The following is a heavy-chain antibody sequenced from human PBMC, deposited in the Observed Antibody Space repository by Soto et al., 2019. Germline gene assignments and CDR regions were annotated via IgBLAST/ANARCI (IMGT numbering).Heavy chain of an antibody. V-gene: IGHV4-59*01. D-gene: IGHD6-19*01. Sequence: SETLSLTCSVSGGSISGSYWSWIRQSPGKGLEWLGYVYYTGSTNYSPSLRGRVSISVDTSKNEFSLRLSSVTAADTAVYFCARSVAVPGAHIDYWGQGTQVTVSS. CDR1: GGSISGSY. CDR3: ARSVAVPGAHIDY. J-gene: IGHJ4*02. CDR2: VYYTGST.